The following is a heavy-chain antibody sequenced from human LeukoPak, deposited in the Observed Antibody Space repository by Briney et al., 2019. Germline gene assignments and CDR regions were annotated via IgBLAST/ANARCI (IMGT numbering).Heavy chain of an antibody. Sequence: GVSLRRSCAASGFIFSNYAMSWLRQAPGKGLEWVSSVSVSDSSTYYAVSVKGQFTDSRDNSKNMLYLQMNSLRADDTALYYCGKDPNGDYIGAFDIWGQGTMVTVSS. V-gene: IGHV3-23*01. CDR2: VSVSDSST. CDR3: GKDPNGDYIGAFDI. J-gene: IGHJ3*02. CDR1: GFIFSNYA. D-gene: IGHD4-17*01.